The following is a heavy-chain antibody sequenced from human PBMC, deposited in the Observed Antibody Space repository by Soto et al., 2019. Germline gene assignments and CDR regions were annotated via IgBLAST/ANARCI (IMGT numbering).Heavy chain of an antibody. D-gene: IGHD1-20*01. CDR3: ARDFITGTTRARDAFDI. V-gene: IGHV1-46*01. J-gene: IGHJ3*02. Sequence: ASVKVSCKASGYTFTSYYMHWVRQAPGQGLEWMGTINPSGGSTSYAQKFQGRVTMTRDTSTSTVYMELSSLRSEDTAVYYCARDFITGTTRARDAFDIWGQGTMVTVS. CDR1: GYTFTSYY. CDR2: INPSGGST.